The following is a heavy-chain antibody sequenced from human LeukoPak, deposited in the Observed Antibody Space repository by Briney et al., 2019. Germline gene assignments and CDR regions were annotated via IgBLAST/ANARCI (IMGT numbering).Heavy chain of an antibody. CDR1: GYTVTGHY. J-gene: IGHJ4*02. D-gene: IGHD5-18*01. Sequence: AAVTVSCKASGYTVTGHYLHWVRQAPGQGLEWMGWINPNSGVTNYAQKFQGRVTMTRDTSINTAYLDLHGLTSDDTAMYFCAKDAYSGFSSSYNMDSWGQGTLVTVSS. V-gene: IGHV1-2*02. CDR2: INPNSGVT. CDR3: AKDAYSGFSSSYNMDS.